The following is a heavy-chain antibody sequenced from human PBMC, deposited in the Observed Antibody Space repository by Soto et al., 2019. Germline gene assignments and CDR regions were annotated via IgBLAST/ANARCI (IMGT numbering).Heavy chain of an antibody. CDR2: INHSGRT. CDR3: ARRRSEALISTCVLDV. V-gene: IGHV4-34*01. Sequence: SQTLALACAAKGGSCSVNYRSWVPERTAKGLEWIEDINHSGRTNYNPSLKSRVTISVDTSKNQFSRKLSSVTTADTAVYYCARRRSEALISTCVLDV. CDR1: GGSCSVNY. D-gene: IGHD2-8*01. J-gene: IGHJ6*01.